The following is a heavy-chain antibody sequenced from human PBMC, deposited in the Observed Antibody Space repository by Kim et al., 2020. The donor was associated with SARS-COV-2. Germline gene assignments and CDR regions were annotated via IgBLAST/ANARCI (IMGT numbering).Heavy chain of an antibody. V-gene: IGHV1-58*01. D-gene: IGHD2-15*01. CDR1: GFTFTSSA. Sequence: SVKVSCKASGFTFTSSAVQWVRQARGQRLEWIGWIVVGSGNTNYAQKFQERVTITRDMSTSTAYMELSSLRSEDTAVYYCAAATRLELLYYYGMDVRGQGTTVTVSS. CDR3: AAATRLELLYYYGMDV. J-gene: IGHJ6*02. CDR2: IVVGSGNT.